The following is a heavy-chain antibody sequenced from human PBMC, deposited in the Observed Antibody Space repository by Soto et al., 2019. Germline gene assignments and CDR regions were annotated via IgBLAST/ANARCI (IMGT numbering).Heavy chain of an antibody. Sequence: GASVKVSCKASGYTFTSYGISWVRQAPGQGLEWMGWISAYNGNTNYAQKLQGRVTMTTDTSTSTAYMELRSLRSDDTAVYYCAVGIAAAGTPPRYYYYYGMDVWGQGTTVTVSS. J-gene: IGHJ6*02. CDR3: AVGIAAAGTPPRYYYYYGMDV. D-gene: IGHD6-13*01. CDR2: ISAYNGNT. V-gene: IGHV1-18*01. CDR1: GYTFTSYG.